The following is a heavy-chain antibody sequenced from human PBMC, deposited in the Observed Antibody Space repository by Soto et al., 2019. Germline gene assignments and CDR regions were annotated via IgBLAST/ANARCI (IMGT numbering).Heavy chain of an antibody. Sequence: PGGSLRLSCAASGFTFSSYAMHWVRQAPGKGLEWVAFISYDGSNKYYADSVKGRFTISTDNSKNTLYLQMNSLRAEDTAVYYCARDLARAVVVAATTDYYDSSGYGYWGQGT. CDR1: GFTFSSYA. CDR2: ISYDGSNK. CDR3: ARDLARAVVVAATTDYYDSSGYGY. V-gene: IGHV3-30-3*01. J-gene: IGHJ4*02. D-gene: IGHD3-22*01.